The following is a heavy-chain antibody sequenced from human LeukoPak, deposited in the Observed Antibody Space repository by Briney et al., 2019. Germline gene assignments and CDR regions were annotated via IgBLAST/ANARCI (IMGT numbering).Heavy chain of an antibody. D-gene: IGHD3-10*02. J-gene: IGHJ1*01. V-gene: IGHV4-59*01. CDR1: GGSINSYY. CDR2: IYYSGST. CDR3: ARMCSGSFQH. Sequence: PSETLSLTCTVSGGSINSYYWSWIRQPPGKGLEWIGYIYYSGSTNYAPSLKSRVTISIDTYKNQFSQTLSAVTAADTAVYYCARMCSGSFQHWGQGTLVTVSS.